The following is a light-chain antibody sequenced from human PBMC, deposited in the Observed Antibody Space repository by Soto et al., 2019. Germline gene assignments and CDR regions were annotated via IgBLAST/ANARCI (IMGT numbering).Light chain of an antibody. CDR3: QQYHHWPVT. V-gene: IGKV3-15*01. CDR2: GAS. J-gene: IGKJ4*01. CDR1: QSVTSN. Sequence: EIVMTQSPATLWVSPGARVTLSGRASQSVTSNLAWYQYTPGQSPRLLISGASSGATGLPSRFSGSGFGTDFTLTINSLQSEDAAVYYCQQYHHWPVTFGEGTKVDIK.